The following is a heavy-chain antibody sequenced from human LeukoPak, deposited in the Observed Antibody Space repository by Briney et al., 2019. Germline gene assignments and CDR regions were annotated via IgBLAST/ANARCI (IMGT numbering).Heavy chain of an antibody. CDR1: GGSISSSSYY. J-gene: IGHJ6*02. CDR3: ARGWEMATITKSYYYYGMDV. CDR2: IYYSGST. V-gene: IGHV4-39*07. D-gene: IGHD5-24*01. Sequence: SETLSLTCTVSGGSISSSSYYWGWIRQPPGKGLEWIGSIYYSGSTYYNPSLKSRVTISVDTSKNQFSLKLSSVTAADTAVYYCARGWEMATITKSYYYYGMDVWGQGTTVTVSS.